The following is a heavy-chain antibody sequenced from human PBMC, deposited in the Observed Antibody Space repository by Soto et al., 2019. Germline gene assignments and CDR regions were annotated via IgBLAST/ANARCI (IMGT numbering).Heavy chain of an antibody. Sequence: QVQLVQSGAEVKKPGSSVKVSCKASGGTFSSYTISWVRQAPGQGVEWMGRIIPILGIANYAQKFQGRVTITADKATSTAYMELSSMRSEDTAVYYCARGIVGATHFDYWGQGTLVTVSS. V-gene: IGHV1-69*02. J-gene: IGHJ4*02. CDR3: ARGIVGATHFDY. CDR1: GGTFSSYT. CDR2: IIPILGIA. D-gene: IGHD1-26*01.